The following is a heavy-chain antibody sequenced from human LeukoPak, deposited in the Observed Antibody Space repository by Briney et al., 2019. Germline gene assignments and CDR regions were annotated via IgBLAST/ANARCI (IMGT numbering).Heavy chain of an antibody. Sequence: GSSVKVSCKASGGTFSSYAISWVRQAPGQGLEWMGGIIPIFGTANYAQKFQGRVTITADKSTSTAYMELSSLRSEDTAVYYCARDVRYYLWFDPWGQGTLVTVSS. V-gene: IGHV1-69*06. CDR3: ARDVRYYLWFDP. CDR2: IIPIFGTA. J-gene: IGHJ5*02. CDR1: GGTFSSYA. D-gene: IGHD3-10*01.